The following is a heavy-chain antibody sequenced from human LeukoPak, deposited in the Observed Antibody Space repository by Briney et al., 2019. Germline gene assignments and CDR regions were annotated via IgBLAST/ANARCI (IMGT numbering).Heavy chain of an antibody. Sequence: SETLSLTCAVYGGSFSGYYWSWIRQPPGKGLEWIGEIDHSGSTNYNPSLKSRVTISVDTSKNQFSLKLSSVTAADTAVYYCARDTNNLAGFDYWGQGTLVTVSS. V-gene: IGHV4-34*01. J-gene: IGHJ4*02. D-gene: IGHD5-24*01. CDR1: GGSFSGYY. CDR2: IDHSGST. CDR3: ARDTNNLAGFDY.